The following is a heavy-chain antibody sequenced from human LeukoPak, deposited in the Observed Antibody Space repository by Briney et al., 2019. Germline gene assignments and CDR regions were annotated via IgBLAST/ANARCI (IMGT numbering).Heavy chain of an antibody. V-gene: IGHV3-30*02. CDR3: TCDLNRSDGL. CDR2: IRYDGSNK. D-gene: IGHD2-8*01. J-gene: IGHJ3*01. CDR1: GFIFSSYG. Sequence: GSLRLSCAASGFIFSSYGMHWVRQAPGKGLEWVAFIRYDGSNKYYADSVKGRFTISRDNSKNTLYLQMNSLRAEDTAVYYCTCDLNRSDGLWGQGTMVTVSS.